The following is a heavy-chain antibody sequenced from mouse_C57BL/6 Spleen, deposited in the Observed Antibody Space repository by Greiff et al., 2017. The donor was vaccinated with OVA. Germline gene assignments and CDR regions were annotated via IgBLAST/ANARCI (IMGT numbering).Heavy chain of an antibody. V-gene: IGHV3-6*01. CDR3: ARDGY. CDR2: ISYDGSN. Sequence: ESGPGLVKPSQSLSLTCSVTGYSITSGYYWNWIRQFPGNKLEWMGYISYDGSNNYNPSLKNRISITRDTSKNQFFLKLNSVTTEDTATYYCARDGYWGQGTLDTVSA. J-gene: IGHJ3*02. CDR1: GYSITSGYY.